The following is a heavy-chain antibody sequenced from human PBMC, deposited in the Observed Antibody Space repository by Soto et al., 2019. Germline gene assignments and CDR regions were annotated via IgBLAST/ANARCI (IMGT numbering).Heavy chain of an antibody. CDR1: GGSISSSNW. V-gene: IGHV4-4*02. CDR3: ARQEEYYGSGSYFDY. Sequence: PSETLSLTCAVSGGSISSSNWWSWVRQPPGKGLEWIGEIYHRGSTYYNPSLKSRVTISVDTSKNQFSLKLSSVTAADTAVYYCARQEEYYGSGSYFDYWGQGTLVTVSS. D-gene: IGHD3-10*01. CDR2: IYHRGST. J-gene: IGHJ4*02.